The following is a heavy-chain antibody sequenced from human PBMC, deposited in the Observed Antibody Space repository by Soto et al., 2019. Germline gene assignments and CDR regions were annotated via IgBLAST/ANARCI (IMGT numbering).Heavy chain of an antibody. CDR3: AREEGGY. Sequence: EVQLVQSGAEVKKPGESLKISCKGSGYGFTAYWISWVRQMPGRGLEWMGMIDPSDSYTNYSPSFQSHDSISADKSIGTAYLQWSSLKASDTAMYYCAREEGGYWGQGTLVTVSS. CDR1: GYGFTAYW. CDR2: IDPSDSYT. V-gene: IGHV5-10-1*01. J-gene: IGHJ4*02.